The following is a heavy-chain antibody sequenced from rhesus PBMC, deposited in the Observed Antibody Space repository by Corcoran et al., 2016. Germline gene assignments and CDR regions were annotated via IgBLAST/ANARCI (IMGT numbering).Heavy chain of an antibody. D-gene: IGHD2-21*01. CDR3: ARALEDCTGSGCYAGAY. V-gene: IGHV4S10*01. CDR2: IYGSSTST. J-gene: IGHJ4*01. CDR1: GGSISDSYR. Sequence: QVQLQESGPGVVKPSETLSLTCAVSGGSISDSYRWSWIRQPPGKGLEWIGYIYGSSTSTNYNPSLKSRVTISKDTSKNQFSLKLTSVTAADTAVYYCARALEDCTGSGCYAGAYWGQGVLVTVSS.